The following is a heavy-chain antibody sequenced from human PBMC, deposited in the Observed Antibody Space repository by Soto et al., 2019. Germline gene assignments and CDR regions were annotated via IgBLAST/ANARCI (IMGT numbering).Heavy chain of an antibody. CDR2: LSDSGGSI. CDR1: GFTFNRHA. J-gene: IGHJ4*02. CDR3: AKVSSAWYAGFFDL. D-gene: IGHD2-8*01. Sequence: EVQLLESGGGLVQPGGSLRLSCTASGFTFNRHAMTWVRQAPGKGLEWVSGLSDSGGSIYYADSVKGRFTISRDNSMNTLYLQMSTLRAEDTAVYYCAKVSSAWYAGFFDLWGQGTLVTVSS. V-gene: IGHV3-23*01.